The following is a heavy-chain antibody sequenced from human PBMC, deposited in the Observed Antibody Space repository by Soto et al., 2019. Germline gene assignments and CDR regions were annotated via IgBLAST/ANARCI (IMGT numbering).Heavy chain of an antibody. J-gene: IGHJ4*02. CDR2: ISYGGNNK. CDR3: AKCRKLIAVAGTDFDY. Sequence: HPGGSLRLSCVASGFTFSTSVMHWVRQAPGKGLEWMAIISYGGNNKYYADSVKGRFTISRDNSKNTLYLQMNSLRAEDTALYYCAKCRKLIAVAGTDFDYWGQGTLVTVSS. D-gene: IGHD6-19*01. V-gene: IGHV3-30*18. CDR1: GFTFSTSV.